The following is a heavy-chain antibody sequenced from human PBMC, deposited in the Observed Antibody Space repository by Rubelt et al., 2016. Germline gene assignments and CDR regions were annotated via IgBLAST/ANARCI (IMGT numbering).Heavy chain of an antibody. CDR2: ISYDGSNK. Sequence: SGGGVVQPGRSLRLSCAASGFTFSSYAMHWVRQAPGKGLEWVAVISYDGSNKYYADSVEGRFTISRDNSKNTLYLQMNSLRAEDTAVYYCARDGAYVDTAMVTVQQVYWGQGTLVTVSS. D-gene: IGHD5-18*01. J-gene: IGHJ4*02. CDR1: GFTFSSYA. V-gene: IGHV3-30*04. CDR3: ARDGAYVDTAMVTVQQVY.